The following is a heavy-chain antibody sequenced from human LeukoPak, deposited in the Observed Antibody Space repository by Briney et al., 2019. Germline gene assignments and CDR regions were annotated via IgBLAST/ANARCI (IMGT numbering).Heavy chain of an antibody. CDR1: GFTVSTNY. D-gene: IGHD3-16*02. V-gene: IGHV3-53*01. Sequence: PGGSLRLSCAASGFTVSTNYMSWVRQAPGKGLEWVSIIYASGNTYYADSVKGRFTISRDNSKNTLYLQMNSLRAEDTAVYYCARRVWGTNRYTDCWGQGTLVTVSS. J-gene: IGHJ4*02. CDR3: ARRVWGTNRYTDC. CDR2: IYASGNT.